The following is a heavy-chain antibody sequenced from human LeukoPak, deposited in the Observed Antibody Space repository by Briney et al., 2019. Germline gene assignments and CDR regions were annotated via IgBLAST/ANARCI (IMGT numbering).Heavy chain of an antibody. CDR1: GFTFSSYT. V-gene: IGHV3-48*01. CDR3: ARFAAGGSYYYYMDV. J-gene: IGHJ6*03. Sequence: GGSLRLSCAASGFTFSSYTMNWVRQPPGKGLEWVSNIGTSSTTIYYADSVKGRFTISRDNAKNSLYLQMNSLRADDTAVYYCARFAAGGSYYYYMDVWGKGTTVTVSS. CDR2: IGTSSTTI. D-gene: IGHD6-25*01.